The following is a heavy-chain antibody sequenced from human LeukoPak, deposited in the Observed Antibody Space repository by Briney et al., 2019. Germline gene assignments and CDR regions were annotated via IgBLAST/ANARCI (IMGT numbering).Heavy chain of an antibody. Sequence: GGTLRLSCAASGFTFSTYAMSWVRQAPGKGLEWVSSISSSSSYIYYADSVKGRFTISRDNANNSLYLQMNSLRAEDTAVYYCARGLRHSSGIDYWGQGTLVTVSS. J-gene: IGHJ4*02. D-gene: IGHD6-19*01. V-gene: IGHV3-21*01. CDR2: ISSSSSYI. CDR3: ARGLRHSSGIDY. CDR1: GFTFSTYA.